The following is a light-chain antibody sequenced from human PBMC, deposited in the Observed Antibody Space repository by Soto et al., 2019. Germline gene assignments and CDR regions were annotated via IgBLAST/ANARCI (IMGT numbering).Light chain of an antibody. CDR1: QSVSSNY. CDR2: GAS. J-gene: IGKJ1*01. V-gene: IGKV3-20*01. Sequence: EIVLTQSPGILSLSPGERATLSCRASQSVSSNYLAWYQHKPGQAPRLLIYGASSRATGIPDRFSGSGSGTDFTLIIGRLEPEDFAVYYCHQYGISPPRTFGQGTKVEIK. CDR3: HQYGISPPRT.